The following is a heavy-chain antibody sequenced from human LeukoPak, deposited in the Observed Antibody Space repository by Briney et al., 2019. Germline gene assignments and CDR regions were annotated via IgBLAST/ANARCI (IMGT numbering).Heavy chain of an antibody. Sequence: ASVKVSCKVSGYTLTELSMHWVRQAPGKGLEWMGGFDPEDGETIYAQKFQGRVTMTEDTSTDTAYMELSSLRSDDTAVYYCARDRPGDTGWYSSGWHLHFDYWGQGTLVTVSS. D-gene: IGHD6-19*01. J-gene: IGHJ4*02. CDR1: GYTLTELS. V-gene: IGHV1-24*01. CDR3: ARDRPGDTGWYSSGWHLHFDY. CDR2: FDPEDGET.